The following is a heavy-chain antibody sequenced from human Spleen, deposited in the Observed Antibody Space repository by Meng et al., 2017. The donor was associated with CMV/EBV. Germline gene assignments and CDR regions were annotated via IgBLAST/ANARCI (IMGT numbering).Heavy chain of an antibody. V-gene: IGHV4-34*01. CDR2: INHAGST. J-gene: IGHJ5*02. D-gene: IGHD3/OR15-3a*01. CDR3: ARGRSRSGTGYLGP. CDR1: DDSFTANF. Sequence: SQTLSLTCAVYDDSFTANFWSWIRQSPVKGLEWIGEINHAGSTTYNPSLKSRVTISVDSSKKQFLLNLSSVTAADTGVYYCARGRSRSGTGYLGPWGQGTLVTV.